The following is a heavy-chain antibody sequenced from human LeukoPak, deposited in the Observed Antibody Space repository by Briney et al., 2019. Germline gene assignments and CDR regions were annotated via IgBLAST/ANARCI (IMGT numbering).Heavy chain of an antibody. V-gene: IGHV4-34*01. CDR2: INHSGST. CDR3: ARGLPYSSSWYWFDP. J-gene: IGHJ5*02. Sequence: SETLSLTCAVYGGSFSGYYWSWIRQPPGKGREWIGEINHSGSTNYNPSLKSRVTISVDTSKNQFSLKLSSVTAADTAVYYCARGLPYSSSWYWFDPWGQGTLVTVSS. D-gene: IGHD6-13*01. CDR1: GGSFSGYY.